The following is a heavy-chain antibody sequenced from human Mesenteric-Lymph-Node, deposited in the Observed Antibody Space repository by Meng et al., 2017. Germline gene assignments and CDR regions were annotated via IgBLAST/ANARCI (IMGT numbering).Heavy chain of an antibody. V-gene: IGHV3-48*03. D-gene: IGHD3-3*01. Sequence: GESLKTSCAASGFTFDDYGMSWVRQAPGKGLEWVSYISSSGSTRYYAVSVKGRFTISRDNAKNSLYLQMNSLRAEDTAVYYCATRNPSYYDFWGGDPPYYYGMDVWGQGTTVTVSS. CDR1: GFTFDDYG. J-gene: IGHJ6*02. CDR3: ATRNPSYYDFWGGDPPYYYGMDV. CDR2: ISSSGSTR.